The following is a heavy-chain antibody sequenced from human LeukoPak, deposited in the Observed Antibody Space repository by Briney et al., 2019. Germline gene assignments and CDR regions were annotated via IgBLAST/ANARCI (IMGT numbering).Heavy chain of an antibody. V-gene: IGHV1-18*01. Sequence: ASVKVSCKASGYIFSTYGISWVRQAPGQGLEWMGWINTDTGNTNYAQKLQGRVTMTTDTSTTTVYMELRGLRSDDTAVYYCARDLIMYGSESNFDDTFDIWGQGTKVTVSS. D-gene: IGHD3-10*01. J-gene: IGHJ3*02. CDR3: ARDLIMYGSESNFDDTFDI. CDR2: INTDTGNT. CDR1: GYIFSTYG.